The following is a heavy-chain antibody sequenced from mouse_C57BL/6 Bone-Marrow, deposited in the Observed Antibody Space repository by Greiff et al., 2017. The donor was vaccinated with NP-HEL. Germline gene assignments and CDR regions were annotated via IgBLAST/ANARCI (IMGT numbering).Heavy chain of an antibody. CDR1: GYTFTSYW. D-gene: IGHD1-1*01. CDR2: IDPSDSET. J-gene: IGHJ2*01. CDR3: ARLRGSSFYYFAY. Sequence: VQLKQPGAELVIPGSSVKLSCKASGYTFTSYWMHWVKQRPIQGLEWIGNIDPSDSETHYNQKFKNEATLTVDKSYRTAYMQLSSLTSEDSAVEYCARLRGSSFYYFAYWGQGAALTV. V-gene: IGHV1-52*01.